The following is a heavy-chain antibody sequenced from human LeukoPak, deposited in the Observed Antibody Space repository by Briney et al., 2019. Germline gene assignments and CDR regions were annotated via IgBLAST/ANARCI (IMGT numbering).Heavy chain of an antibody. CDR1: GFTFSNYW. CDR2: IKQDGSEK. J-gene: IGHJ5*02. Sequence: GGSLRLSCAASGFTFSNYWMSWVRQAPGKGLEWVANIKQDGSEKYYVDSVKGRFTISRDNAKNSLYLQMNSLRAEDTAVYSCARDKSITGTPNWFDPWGQGTLVTVSS. CDR3: ARDKSITGTPNWFDP. V-gene: IGHV3-7*01. D-gene: IGHD1-7*01.